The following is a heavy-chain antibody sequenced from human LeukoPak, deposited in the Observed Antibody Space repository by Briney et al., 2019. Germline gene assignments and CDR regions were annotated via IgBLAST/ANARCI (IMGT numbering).Heavy chain of an antibody. D-gene: IGHD4-17*01. V-gene: IGHV1-69*13. CDR1: GGTFISYA. CDR3: ASDYGDYAPVY. J-gene: IGHJ4*02. Sequence: ASVKVSCKASGGTFISYAISWVRQAPGQGLEWMGGIIPIFGTANYAQKFQGRVTITADESTSTAYMELSSLRSEDTAVYYCASDYGDYAPVYWGQGTLVTVSS. CDR2: IIPIFGTA.